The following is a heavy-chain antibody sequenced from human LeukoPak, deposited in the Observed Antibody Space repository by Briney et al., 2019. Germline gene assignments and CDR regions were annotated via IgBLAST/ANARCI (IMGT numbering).Heavy chain of an antibody. V-gene: IGHV1-69*13. J-gene: IGHJ4*02. CDR3: ARGGISLVDYGVYYFDY. CDR1: GYTFIRYA. D-gene: IGHD3-16*01. Sequence: GASVKVSCKASGYTFIRYAINWLRQVPGQGLEWMGGIIPIFGTANYAQKLQGRVTITADESTSTAYMELSSLRSEDTAVYYCARGGISLVDYGVYYFDYWGQGTLVTVSS. CDR2: IIPIFGTA.